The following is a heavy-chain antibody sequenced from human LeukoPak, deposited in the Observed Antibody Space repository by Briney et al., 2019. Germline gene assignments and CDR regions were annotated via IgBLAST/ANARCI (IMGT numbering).Heavy chain of an antibody. CDR2: ISDSGSLT. V-gene: IGHV3-23*01. CDR3: AKDARRTNGWYYFDY. CDR1: GFAFSSQA. J-gene: IGHJ4*02. D-gene: IGHD6-19*01. Sequence: GGSLRLSCAASGFAFSSQAMGWVRQAPGKGLEWVSVISDSGSLTYYADSVKGRFTISRDNSKKTLFLQLNSLRAEDTAVYYCAKDARRTNGWYYFDYWGQGTLVTVSS.